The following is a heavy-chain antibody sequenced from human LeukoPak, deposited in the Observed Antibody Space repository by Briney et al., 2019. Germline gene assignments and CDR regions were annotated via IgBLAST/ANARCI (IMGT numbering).Heavy chain of an antibody. CDR1: GYTFTSYD. CDR2: MNPNGGNT. V-gene: IGHV1-8*01. D-gene: IGHD3-3*01. CDR3: AGVQSYYDFWSGYFTSNGFDP. J-gene: IGHJ5*02. Sequence: ASVKVSCKASGYTFTSYDINWVRQATGQGLEWMGWMNPNGGNTGYAQKFQGRVTMTRNTSISTAYMELSILRSEETGVYHCAGVQSYYDFWSGYFTSNGFDPWGQGTLVTVSS.